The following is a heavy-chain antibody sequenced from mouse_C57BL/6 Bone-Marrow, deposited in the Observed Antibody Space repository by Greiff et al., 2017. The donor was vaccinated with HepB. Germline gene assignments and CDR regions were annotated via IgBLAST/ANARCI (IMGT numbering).Heavy chain of an antibody. J-gene: IGHJ2*01. CDR1: GFNIKDDY. D-gene: IGHD1-1*01. Sequence: EVQLQQSGAELVRPGASVKLSCTASGFNIKDDYMHWVKQRPEQGLEWIGCIDPENGDTEYASKFQGKATITADPSSNTAYLQLSSLTSEDTAVYYCTTDGSRHYMDYWGQGTTLTVSS. CDR3: TTDGSRHYMDY. CDR2: IDPENGDT. V-gene: IGHV14-4*01.